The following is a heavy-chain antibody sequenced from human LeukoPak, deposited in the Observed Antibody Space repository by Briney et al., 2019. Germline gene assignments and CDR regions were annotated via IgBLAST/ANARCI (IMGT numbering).Heavy chain of an antibody. D-gene: IGHD3-9*01. CDR1: GYTFTSYD. J-gene: IGHJ6*02. Sequence: ASVKVSCKASGYTFTSYDINWVRQATGQGLEWMGWMNPNSGNTGYAQKFQGRATMTRNTSISTAYMELSSLRSEDTAVYYCARGMGVLRYFDWLLYPEGTYGMDVWGQGTTVTVSS. V-gene: IGHV1-8*01. CDR3: ARGMGVLRYFDWLLYPEGTYGMDV. CDR2: MNPNSGNT.